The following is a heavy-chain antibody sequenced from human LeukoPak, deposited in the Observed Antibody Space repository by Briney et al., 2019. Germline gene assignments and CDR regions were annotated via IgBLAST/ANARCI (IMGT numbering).Heavy chain of an antibody. CDR1: GFTFSHFG. D-gene: IGHD4-11*01. V-gene: IGHV3-33*03. CDR2: IWSDGTNK. J-gene: IGHJ4*02. CDR3: AKDAQRGFDYSNSLEY. Sequence: GGSLRLSCAASGFTFSHFGFHWVRQAPGKGLEWVAVIWSDGTNKHYGNSVKGRFTIHGDDSQNRVYLQMNNLRVDDTAIYFCAKDAQRGFDYSNSLEYWGQGSPVTVSS.